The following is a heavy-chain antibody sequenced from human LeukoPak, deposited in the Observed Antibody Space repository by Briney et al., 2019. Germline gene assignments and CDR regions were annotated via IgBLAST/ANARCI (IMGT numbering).Heavy chain of an antibody. CDR2: ISYIGST. Sequence: SETLSLTCAVSDDSFSSHYWTWIRQPPGKGLEWIGYISYIGSTNYNPSLKSRVTISIDTSKNQFSLKLSSVTAADTAVYYCARDQTGIAAAGTPQIYYYGMDVWGQGTTVTVSS. CDR3: ARDQTGIAAAGTPQIYYYGMDV. V-gene: IGHV4-59*11. CDR1: DDSFSSHY. D-gene: IGHD6-13*01. J-gene: IGHJ6*02.